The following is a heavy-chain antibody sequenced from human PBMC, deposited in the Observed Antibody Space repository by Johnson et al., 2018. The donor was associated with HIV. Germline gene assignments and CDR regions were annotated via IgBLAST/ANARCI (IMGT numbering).Heavy chain of an antibody. V-gene: IGHV3-43D*03. CDR1: GFTFDDYA. CDR3: AKDKGAAAGYDAFDI. J-gene: IGHJ3*02. Sequence: VQLVESGGVVVQPGGSLRLSCAASGFTFDDYAMHWVRQAPGKGLEWVSLISWDGGSTYYADSVKGRFTISRDNSKNSLYLQMNSLRAEDTALYYCAKDKGAAAGYDAFDIWGQGTMVTVSS. D-gene: IGHD6-13*01. CDR2: ISWDGGST.